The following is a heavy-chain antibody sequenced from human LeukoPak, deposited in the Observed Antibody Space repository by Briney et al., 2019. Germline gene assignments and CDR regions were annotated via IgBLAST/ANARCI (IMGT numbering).Heavy chain of an antibody. J-gene: IGHJ3*02. CDR2: ISAYNGNT. CDR3: ASGVAAAGVYAFDI. V-gene: IGHV1-18*01. D-gene: IGHD6-13*01. CDR1: GYTFTSYG. Sequence: ASVKVSCKASGYTFTSYGISWVRQAAGQGLEWMGWISAYNGNTNYAQKFQGRVTMTRNTSISTAYMELSSLRSEDTAVYYCASGVAAAGVYAFDIWGQGTMVTVAS.